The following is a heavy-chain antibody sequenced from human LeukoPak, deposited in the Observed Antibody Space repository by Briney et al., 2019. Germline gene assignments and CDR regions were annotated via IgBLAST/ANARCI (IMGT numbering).Heavy chain of an antibody. D-gene: IGHD3-22*01. CDR3: ARGSGYYDSSGYPTNHYYYGMDV. J-gene: IGHJ6*02. CDR1: GYTFTGYY. V-gene: IGHV1-2*02. CDR2: INPNSGGT. Sequence: ASVTVSCKASGYTFTGYYMHWVRQAPGQGLEWMGWINPNSGGTNYAQKFQGRVTMTRDTSISTAYMELSRLRSDDTAVYYCARGSGYYDSSGYPTNHYYYGMDVWGQGTTVTVSS.